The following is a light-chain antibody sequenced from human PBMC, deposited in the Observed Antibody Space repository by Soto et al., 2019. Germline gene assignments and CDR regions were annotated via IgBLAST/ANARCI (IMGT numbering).Light chain of an antibody. V-gene: IGKV1-9*01. Sequence: DIQLTQSPSSLSASLGDTVTITCRASQTVSRYLNWYQQKSGTAPKLLIYAASTLHTGVPSRFSGSGSGTEFTLTIGSLQPDDFATYYCQQYKSYSATFGQGTKVDIK. CDR2: AAS. CDR1: QTVSRY. J-gene: IGKJ1*01. CDR3: QQYKSYSAT.